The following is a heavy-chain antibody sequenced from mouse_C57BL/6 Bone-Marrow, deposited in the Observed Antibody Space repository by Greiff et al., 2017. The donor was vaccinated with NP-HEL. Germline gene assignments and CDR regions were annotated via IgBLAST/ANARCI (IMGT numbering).Heavy chain of an antibody. J-gene: IGHJ1*03. CDR3: ASEHYYGSSSYWYFDV. D-gene: IGHD1-1*01. CDR1: GYTFTDYN. Sequence: EVKLQESGPELVKPGASVKIPCKASGYTFTDYNMDWVKQSHGKSLEWIGDINPNNGGTIYNQKFKGKATLTVDKSSSTAYMELRSLTSEDTAVYYCASEHYYGSSSYWYFDVWGTGTTVTVSA. V-gene: IGHV1-18*01. CDR2: INPNNGGT.